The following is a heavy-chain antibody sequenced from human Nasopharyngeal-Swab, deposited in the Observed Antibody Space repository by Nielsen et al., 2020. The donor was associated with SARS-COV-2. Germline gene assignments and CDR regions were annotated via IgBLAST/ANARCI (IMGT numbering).Heavy chain of an antibody. Sequence: GASLKISCAASGFTFSSYGMHWVRQAPGKGLEWVAVIWYDGSNKYYADSVKGRFTISRDNSKNTLYLQMNSLRAEDTAVYYCARAYSSSWYYGYWGQGTLVTVSS. J-gene: IGHJ4*02. V-gene: IGHV3-33*01. CDR1: GFTFSSYG. CDR2: IWYDGSNK. D-gene: IGHD6-13*01. CDR3: ARAYSSSWYYGY.